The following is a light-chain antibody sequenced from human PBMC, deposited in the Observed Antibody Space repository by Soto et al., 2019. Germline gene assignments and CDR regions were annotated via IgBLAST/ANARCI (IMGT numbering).Light chain of an antibody. V-gene: IGKV1-33*01. CDR2: DVS. Sequence: DIQMTQSPASLSASVGDRVTISCQASQDISRYLNWYQHKPGRAPQLLINDVSSLETGVPSRFSPTGSGTEFTLTINGLQPEDLATYYCQQYDIPPSTFGGGTKVAIK. J-gene: IGKJ4*01. CDR1: QDISRY. CDR3: QQYDIPPST.